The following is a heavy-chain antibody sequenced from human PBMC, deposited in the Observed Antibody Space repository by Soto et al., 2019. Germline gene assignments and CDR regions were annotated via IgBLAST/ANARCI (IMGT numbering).Heavy chain of an antibody. V-gene: IGHV3-23*01. Sequence: PGGSLRLSCVGSEFTFSMTWVRQAPGKGLEWVSMISNDGSSTYYADSVKGRFTISRDNSKKILYLQMNSLRAEDTAVYYCASGGSELYYGMDVRGQGTTVTVSS. CDR2: ISNDGSST. CDR3: ASGGSELYYGMDV. CDR1: EFTFS. D-gene: IGHD3-10*01. J-gene: IGHJ6*02.